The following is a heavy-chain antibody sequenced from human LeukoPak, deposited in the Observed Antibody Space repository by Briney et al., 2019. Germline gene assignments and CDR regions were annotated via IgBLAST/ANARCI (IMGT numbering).Heavy chain of an antibody. J-gene: IGHJ3*02. Sequence: GGSLRLSCAASGFTFSSCGMHWVRQAPGKGLEWVAVIWYDGNNKYYADSVKGRFTISRDNSKNTLYLQMNSLRAEDTAVYYCAKSIVGATGDAFDIWGQGTMVTVSS. D-gene: IGHD1-26*01. V-gene: IGHV3-30*02. CDR1: GFTFSSCG. CDR2: IWYDGNNK. CDR3: AKSIVGATGDAFDI.